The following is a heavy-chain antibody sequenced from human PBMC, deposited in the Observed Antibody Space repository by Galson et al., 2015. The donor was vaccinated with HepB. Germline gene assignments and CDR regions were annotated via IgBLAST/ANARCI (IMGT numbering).Heavy chain of an antibody. CDR3: ARDLAAETTDAFDI. V-gene: IGHV1-18*01. D-gene: IGHD6-13*01. J-gene: IGHJ3*02. Sequence: SVKVSCKASGYSFTNYGISWVRQAPGQGLQWMGWISGYTGRAIYAQEFQDRVTMTIDTSTTTASMEVRRLTSDDTAIYYCARDLAAETTDAFDIWGHGTMVIVSS. CDR2: ISGYTGRA. CDR1: GYSFTNYG.